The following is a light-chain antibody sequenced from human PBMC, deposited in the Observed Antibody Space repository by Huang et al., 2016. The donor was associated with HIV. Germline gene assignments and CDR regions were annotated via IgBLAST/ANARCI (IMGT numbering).Light chain of an antibody. CDR1: QNVLDRSNNKNS. CDR2: WAS. CDR3: QQYFPTPGIT. V-gene: IGKV4-1*01. Sequence: DIVLTQSPDSLAVSLGERATITCKSSQNVLDRSNNKNSLAWYQQKVGQPPNLLVHWASTREPGVPDRFSGSGSGTHFPLTINNLQAEDVAVYHCQQYFPTPGITFGQGTRLEIK. J-gene: IGKJ5*01.